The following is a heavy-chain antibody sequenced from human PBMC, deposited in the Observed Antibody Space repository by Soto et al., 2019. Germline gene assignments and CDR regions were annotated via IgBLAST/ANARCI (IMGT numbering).Heavy chain of an antibody. CDR3: SADHPHMAMGWPV. V-gene: IGHV1-58*02. CDR2: IAVVSGST. Sequence: GASVKVSCKASGFDFGSFGIQFLRQTRGRGLEWIGWIAVVSGSTNYARQFQGRVAISRDMSSSTAYLDLYDLKSDDTAVYFCSADHPHMAMGWPVWGQGTTVTVSS. CDR1: GFDFGSFG. D-gene: IGHD1-26*01. J-gene: IGHJ6*02.